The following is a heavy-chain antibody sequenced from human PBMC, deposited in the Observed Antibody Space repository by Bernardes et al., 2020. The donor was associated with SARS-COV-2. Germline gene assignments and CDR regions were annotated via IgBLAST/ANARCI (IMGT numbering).Heavy chain of an antibody. J-gene: IGHJ3*02. CDR2: INWNGGST. Sequence: GGSLRLSCAASGFTFDDYGMSWVRQAPGKGLEWVSGINWNGGSTGYADSVKGRFTISRDNAKNSLYLQMNSLRAEDTALYYCARDYYYDSSGYYYDAFDIWGQGTMVTVSS. D-gene: IGHD3-22*01. V-gene: IGHV3-20*04. CDR3: ARDYYYDSSGYYYDAFDI. CDR1: GFTFDDYG.